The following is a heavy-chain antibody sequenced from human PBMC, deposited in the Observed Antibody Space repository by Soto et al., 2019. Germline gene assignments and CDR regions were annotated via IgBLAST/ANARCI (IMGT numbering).Heavy chain of an antibody. V-gene: IGHV4-59*08. D-gene: IGHD2-15*01. CDR2: IYYSGST. J-gene: IGHJ5*02. CDR1: GGSISSYY. CDR3: ARHGIDCSGGSCLGSDWFDP. Sequence: SETLSLTCTVSGGSISSYYWSWIRQPPGKGLEWIGYIYYSGSTNYNPSLKSRVTISVDTSKNQFSLKLSSVTAADTAVYYCARHGIDCSGGSCLGSDWFDPWGQGTLVTVS.